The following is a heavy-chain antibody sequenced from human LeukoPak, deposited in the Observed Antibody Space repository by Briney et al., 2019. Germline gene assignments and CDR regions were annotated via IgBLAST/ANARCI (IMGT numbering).Heavy chain of an antibody. Sequence: QPGGSLRLSCAASGFTFSSYAMNWVRQAPGKGLEWVSAISGSGGSKYYADSVKGRFTISRDTSKNTLYLQMHSLRTEDTAVYYCTTTSGSYYGYYFDYWGQGTLVTVSS. J-gene: IGHJ4*02. CDR2: ISGSGGSK. D-gene: IGHD1-26*01. CDR3: TTTSGSYYGYYFDY. CDR1: GFTFSSYA. V-gene: IGHV3-23*01.